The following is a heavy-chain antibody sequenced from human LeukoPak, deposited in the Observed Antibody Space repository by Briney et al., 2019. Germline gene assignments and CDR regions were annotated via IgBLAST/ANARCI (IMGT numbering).Heavy chain of an antibody. Sequence: WGSLRLSCAASGFTFSSYAISWVRQVPGKGLEWVSAISGSGGSTYYADSVKGRFTISRDNSKNTLYLQMNSLRAEDTAVYYCAKDSRVSYSGSYYSETHDAFDIWGQGTMVTVSS. CDR1: GFTFSSYA. CDR2: ISGSGGST. D-gene: IGHD1-26*01. CDR3: AKDSRVSYSGSYYSETHDAFDI. J-gene: IGHJ3*02. V-gene: IGHV3-23*01.